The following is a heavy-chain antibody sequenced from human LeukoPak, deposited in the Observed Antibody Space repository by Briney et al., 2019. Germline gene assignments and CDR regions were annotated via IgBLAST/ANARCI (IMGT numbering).Heavy chain of an antibody. CDR2: IAYAGT. V-gene: IGHV3-23*01. J-gene: IGHJ6*04. Sequence: GGSLRLSCAASGFTFSAYAMTWIRQAPGKGLEWVSTIAYAGTFYADSVKGRFTLSRDDSKDTLSLQMNSLRAEDTALYYCVKGLHLLDVWGEGTSVTVSS. CDR3: VKGLHLLDV. CDR1: GFTFSAYA.